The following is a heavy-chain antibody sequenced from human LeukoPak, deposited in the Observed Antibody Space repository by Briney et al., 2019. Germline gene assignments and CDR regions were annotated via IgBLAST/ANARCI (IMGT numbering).Heavy chain of an antibody. CDR3: ARDYLDYQSTGSYNVD. V-gene: IGHV3-74*01. J-gene: IGHJ4*02. CDR2: TNSDARST. CDR1: GFTFSSYW. Sequence: QAGGPLRLSFAASGFTFSSYWMHWFRQAPGKGLVWVSRTNSDARSTSNAHSVKARFPISRDNSNNTLTLHMNSLRARAPAIYYCARDYLDYQSTGSYNVDWGQGA. D-gene: IGHD3-22*01.